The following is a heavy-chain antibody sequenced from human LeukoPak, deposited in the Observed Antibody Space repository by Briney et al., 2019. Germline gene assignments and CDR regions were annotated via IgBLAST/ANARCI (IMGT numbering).Heavy chain of an antibody. CDR1: GGSFSGYY. D-gene: IGHD6-6*01. Sequence: PSETLSLTCAVYGGSFSGYYWSWIRQPPGKGLEWIGEINHSGSTNYNPSLKSRVTISVDTSKNQFSLKLSSVTAADTAVYYCARKRQVAARLRISSRDKYFDYWGQGTLVTVSS. V-gene: IGHV4-34*01. J-gene: IGHJ4*02. CDR3: ARKRQVAARLRISSRDKYFDY. CDR2: INHSGST.